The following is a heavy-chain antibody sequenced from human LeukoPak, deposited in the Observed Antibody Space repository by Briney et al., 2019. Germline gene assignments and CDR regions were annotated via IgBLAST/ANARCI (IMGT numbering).Heavy chain of an antibody. V-gene: IGHV1-8*01. D-gene: IGHD3-10*01. CDR1: VYTCNSYD. CDR3: ARVLVPGVRGVTPDYGMDV. Sequence: ASVKDSCKACVYTCNSYDLNGLRQATGQRLEWMGWMNPNSGNTGYAQKFQGRVTMTRNTSISTAYMELSSLRSEDTAVYYCARVLVPGVRGVTPDYGMDVWGQGTTVTVSS. J-gene: IGHJ6*02. CDR2: MNPNSGNT.